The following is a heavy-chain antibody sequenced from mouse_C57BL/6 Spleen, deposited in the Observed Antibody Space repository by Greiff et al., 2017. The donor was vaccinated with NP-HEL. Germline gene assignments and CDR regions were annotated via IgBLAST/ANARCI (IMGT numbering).Heavy chain of an antibody. CDR3: ARLTAPYYFDY. Sequence: QVQLQQPGAELVMPGASVKLSCKASGYTFTSYWMHWVKQRPGQGLEWIGEIDPSDSYTNYNQKFKGKSTLTVDKSSSTAYMQLSSLTSEDSAVYYCARLTAPYYFDYWGKGTTLTVSS. J-gene: IGHJ2*01. CDR2: IDPSDSYT. V-gene: IGHV1-69*01. CDR1: GYTFTSYW. D-gene: IGHD4-1*01.